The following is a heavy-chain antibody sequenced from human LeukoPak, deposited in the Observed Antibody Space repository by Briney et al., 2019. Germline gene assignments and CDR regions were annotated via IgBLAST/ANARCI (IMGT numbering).Heavy chain of an antibody. D-gene: IGHD2-15*01. J-gene: IGHJ4*02. V-gene: IGHV4-59*10. CDR2: IYISGST. CDR3: AREKLGYCSGGSCGAFDY. CDR1: GGPFSGYY. Sequence: SETLSLTCAVYGGPFSGYYWSWIRQPPGKGLEWIGRIYISGSTDYNPSLESRVTISVDRSKNQFSLKLSSVTAADTAVYYCAREKLGYCSGGSCGAFDYWGQGTLVTVSS.